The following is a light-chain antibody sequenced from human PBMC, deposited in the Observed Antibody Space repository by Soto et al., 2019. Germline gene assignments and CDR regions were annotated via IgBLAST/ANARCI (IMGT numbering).Light chain of an antibody. V-gene: IGKV3-15*01. CDR2: GAS. Sequence: EIVMTQSPATLSVSTGERATLSCRTSQSVSSNLAWYQQKPGQAPRLLMYGASTRATGTPDRFSGSGSGTEFTLTISSLQSEDFAVYYCQQYDYWPPWTFGQGTKVDIK. CDR1: QSVSSN. J-gene: IGKJ1*01. CDR3: QQYDYWPPWT.